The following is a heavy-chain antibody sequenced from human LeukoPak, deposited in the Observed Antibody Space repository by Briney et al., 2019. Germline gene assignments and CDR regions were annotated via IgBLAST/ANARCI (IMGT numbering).Heavy chain of an antibody. CDR2: INHSGST. CDR3: ARGSRYYDFWSGAGTYYMDV. CDR1: GGSFSGYY. V-gene: IGHV4-34*01. J-gene: IGHJ6*03. Sequence: PSETLSPTCAVYGGSFSGYYWSWIRQPPGKGLEWIGEINHSGSTNYNPSLKSRVTISVDTSKNQFSLKLSSVTAADTAVYYCARGSRYYDFWSGAGTYYMDVWGKGTTVTVSS. D-gene: IGHD3-3*01.